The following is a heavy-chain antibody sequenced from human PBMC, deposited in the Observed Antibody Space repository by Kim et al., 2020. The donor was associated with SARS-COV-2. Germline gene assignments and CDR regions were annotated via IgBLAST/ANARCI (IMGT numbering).Heavy chain of an antibody. J-gene: IGHJ5*02. CDR2: IYPGDSDT. CDR1: GYSFTSYW. CDR3: ARHGHCPNGVCARGWFDP. Sequence: GESLKISCKGSGYSFTSYWIGWVRQMPGKGLEWMGIIYPGDSDTRYSPSFQGQVTISAEKSISTAYLQWSSLKASDTAIYYCARHGHCPNGVCARGWFDPWGQGTLFTVSS. D-gene: IGHD2-8*01. V-gene: IGHV5-51*01.